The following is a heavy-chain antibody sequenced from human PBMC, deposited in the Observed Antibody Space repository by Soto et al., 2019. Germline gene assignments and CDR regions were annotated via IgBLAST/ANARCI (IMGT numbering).Heavy chain of an antibody. CDR3: ARESLDEYPA. V-gene: IGHV3-21*01. J-gene: IGHJ5*02. CDR2: IDSTASYI. D-gene: IGHD6-6*01. Sequence: GGSLRLSCAASGFSFSTHNMNWVRQAPGKGLEWVSSIDSTASYIYYADSVRGRFIVSRDNAKNSLFLQLNSLRVEDTAVYFCARESLDEYPAWGQGTLVTVSS. CDR1: GFSFSTHN.